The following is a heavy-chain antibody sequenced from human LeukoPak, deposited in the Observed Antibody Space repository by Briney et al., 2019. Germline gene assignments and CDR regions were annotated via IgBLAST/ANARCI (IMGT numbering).Heavy chain of an antibody. J-gene: IGHJ6*03. Sequence: ASETLSLTCAVSGGSISSSNWWSWVRQPPGKGLEWIGYIYYSGSTNYNPSLKSRVIISVDTSKNQFSLKLSSVTAADTAVYYCARVEEGYGSGRRENYYYYYMDVWGKGTTVTISS. V-gene: IGHV4-4*02. CDR3: ARVEEGYGSGRRENYYYYYMDV. CDR1: GGSISSSNW. D-gene: IGHD3-10*01. CDR2: IYYSGST.